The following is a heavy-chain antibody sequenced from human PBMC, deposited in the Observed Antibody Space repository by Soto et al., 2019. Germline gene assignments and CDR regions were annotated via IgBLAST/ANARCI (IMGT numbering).Heavy chain of an antibody. V-gene: IGHV3-30-3*01. D-gene: IGHD2-8*01. Sequence: QVQLVESGGGVVQPGRSLRLACAASGFTFSSYAMHWVRQAPGKGLEWVAVISYDGSNKYYADSGKDRVIISRDNPNSTVYEQMNRRGHDDTALYYCAGDSMSAFDIWGQGNLVTVSS. CDR3: AGDSMSAFDI. CDR2: ISYDGSNK. J-gene: IGHJ3*02. CDR1: GFTFSSYA.